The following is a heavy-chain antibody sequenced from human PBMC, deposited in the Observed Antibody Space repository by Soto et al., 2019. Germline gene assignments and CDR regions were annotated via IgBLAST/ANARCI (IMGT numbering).Heavy chain of an antibody. CDR1: GGSISSYY. Sequence: QVQLRESGPGLVKPSETLSLTCTVSGGSISSYYWSWIRQPPGKGLEWIGYIYYSGSTNYNPSLKSRVTISVDTSKNQFSLKLSSVTAADTAVYYCARHVTSYCSSTSCYEDDAFDIWGQGTMVTVSS. J-gene: IGHJ3*02. V-gene: IGHV4-59*08. CDR3: ARHVTSYCSSTSCYEDDAFDI. D-gene: IGHD2-2*01. CDR2: IYYSGST.